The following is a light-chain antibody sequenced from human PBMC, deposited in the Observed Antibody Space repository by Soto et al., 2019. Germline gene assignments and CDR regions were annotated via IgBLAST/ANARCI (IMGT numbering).Light chain of an antibody. CDR3: QQYNNWSRT. CDR2: AAS. Sequence: EIVMTQSPAILSVSPGERATLSCRASRNVSSNLVWYQQKPGQAPRLLIYAASTRATGIPARFSGSGSGAEFTLTISSLQSEDFAVYYCQQYNNWSRTFGPGTTVDIK. J-gene: IGKJ3*01. CDR1: RNVSSN. V-gene: IGKV3-15*01.